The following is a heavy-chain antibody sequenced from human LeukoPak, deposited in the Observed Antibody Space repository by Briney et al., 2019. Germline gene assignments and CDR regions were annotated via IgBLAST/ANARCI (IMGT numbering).Heavy chain of an antibody. J-gene: IGHJ1*01. D-gene: IGHD2-2*01. CDR2: IYYSGST. Sequence: PSETLSLTCTVSGGSISGSSYYWGWIRQPPGKGLEWIGSIYYSGSTYYNPSLKSRVTISVDTSKNQFSLKLSSVTAADTAVYYCARRHQLLWYFQHWGQGTLATVSS. CDR3: ARRHQLLWYFQH. CDR1: GGSISGSSYY. V-gene: IGHV4-39*01.